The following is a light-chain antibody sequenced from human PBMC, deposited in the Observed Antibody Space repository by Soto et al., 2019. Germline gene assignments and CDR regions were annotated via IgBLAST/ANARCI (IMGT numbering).Light chain of an antibody. CDR1: HNINNY. J-gene: IGKJ2*03. CDR2: AAS. CDR3: QKSSYIPRS. V-gene: IGKV1-39*01. Sequence: IQMTQSPSSLSASVGDRVTISCRASHNINNYLNWYQQKPGTAPKPLIYAASSLQPGVPSRFNGSRSATDFTLTISSLQPEDSATYYCQKSSYIPRSFGQGTKLEIK.